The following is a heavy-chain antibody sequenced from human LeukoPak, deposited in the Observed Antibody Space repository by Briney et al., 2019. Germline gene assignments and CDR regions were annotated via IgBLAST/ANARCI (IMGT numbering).Heavy chain of an antibody. CDR1: GGSFSGYY. CDR2: INHSGGT. V-gene: IGHV4-34*01. Sequence: PSETLSLTCAVYGGSFSGYYWSWIRQPPGKGLEWIGEINHSGGTNYNPSLKSRVTISVDTSKNQFSLKLSSVTAADTAVYYCASTGTTEYYFDYWGQGTLVTVSS. J-gene: IGHJ4*02. D-gene: IGHD1-7*01. CDR3: ASTGTTEYYFDY.